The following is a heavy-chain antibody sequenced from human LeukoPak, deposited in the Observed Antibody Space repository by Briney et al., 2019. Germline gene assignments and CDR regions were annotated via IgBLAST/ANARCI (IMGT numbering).Heavy chain of an antibody. J-gene: IGHJ4*02. Sequence: ASVKVSCKASGYTFTGHAMNWVRQAPGQGPEWMGYINTKTGNPTYAQGFTGRFVFSLDTSVSTAYLQISSLKPEDTGVYYCAKGGWVAVNGMDYWGQGTLVTVSS. V-gene: IGHV7-4-1*02. CDR3: AKGGWVAVNGMDY. CDR1: GYTFTGHA. CDR2: INTKTGNP. D-gene: IGHD6-19*01.